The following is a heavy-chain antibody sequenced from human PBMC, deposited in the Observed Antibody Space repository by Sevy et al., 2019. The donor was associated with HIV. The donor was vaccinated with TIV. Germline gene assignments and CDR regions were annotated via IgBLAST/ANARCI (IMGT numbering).Heavy chain of an antibody. Sequence: ASVKVSCKASGYTFSSYAMNWVRQAPGQGLEWMGWINTNTGNPTYAQGFTGRFVFSLDTSVSTAYLQISSLKAEDTALYYCARDLYYESSAYSDYWGQGTLVTVSS. CDR1: GYTFSSYA. CDR2: INTNTGNP. D-gene: IGHD3-22*01. V-gene: IGHV7-4-1*02. J-gene: IGHJ4*02. CDR3: ARDLYYESSAYSDY.